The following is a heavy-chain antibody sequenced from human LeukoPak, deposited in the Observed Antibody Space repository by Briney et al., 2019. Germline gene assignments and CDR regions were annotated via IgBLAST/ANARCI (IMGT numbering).Heavy chain of an antibody. D-gene: IGHD6-6*01. CDR1: GFTFSSYG. Sequence: GGSLRLSCAASGFTFSSYGMSWVRQAPGKGLEWVSAISGSGGSTYYAGSVKGRFTISRDNSKNTLYLQMNSLRAEDTAVYYCARRSAARDAFDIWGQGTMVTVSS. J-gene: IGHJ3*02. CDR2: ISGSGGST. CDR3: ARRSAARDAFDI. V-gene: IGHV3-23*01.